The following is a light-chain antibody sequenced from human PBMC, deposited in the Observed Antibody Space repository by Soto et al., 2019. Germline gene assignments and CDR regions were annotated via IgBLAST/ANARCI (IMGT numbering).Light chain of an antibody. CDR2: KAS. V-gene: IGKV1-5*03. Sequence: DIPMTQSPSTLSASVGDRVTITCRASQSISTLLAWYQQKPGKAPKLLIYKASTLESGVPSRFSGSGSGTEFTLTISSLQPDDSATYYCQQYSDIPLTFGGGTRVEIK. J-gene: IGKJ4*01. CDR1: QSISTL. CDR3: QQYSDIPLT.